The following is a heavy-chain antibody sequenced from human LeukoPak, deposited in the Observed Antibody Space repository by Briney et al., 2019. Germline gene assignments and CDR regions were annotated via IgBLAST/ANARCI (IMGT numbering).Heavy chain of an antibody. Sequence: PGGSLRLSCAASGFSFSSYGMNWVRQAPGKGLEWVAVIWYDGSNKYYADSVKGRFTISRDNSKNTLYLQINSLRAEDTAVYYCARGYSYGWALDYWGQGTLVTVSS. D-gene: IGHD5-18*01. CDR2: IWYDGSNK. CDR3: ARGYSYGWALDY. J-gene: IGHJ4*02. V-gene: IGHV3-33*01. CDR1: GFSFSSYG.